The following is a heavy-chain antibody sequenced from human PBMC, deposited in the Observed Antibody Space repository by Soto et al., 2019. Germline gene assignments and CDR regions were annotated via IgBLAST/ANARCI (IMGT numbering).Heavy chain of an antibody. V-gene: IGHV4-4*07. CDR1: GADINTYS. D-gene: IGHD6-19*01. J-gene: IGHJ6*02. Sequence: PSETLSLTCSVSGADINTYSWTWILQPAGKGLEWIGRIYTSASINYNPSLKGRVTLSVDTSTNQVSLRLASVTAADTAIYYCARDREAGYNFYYGMDVWGQGTTVT. CDR3: ARDREAGYNFYYGMDV. CDR2: IYTSASI.